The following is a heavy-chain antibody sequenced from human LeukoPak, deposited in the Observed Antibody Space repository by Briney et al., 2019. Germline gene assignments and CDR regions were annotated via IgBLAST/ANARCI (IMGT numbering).Heavy chain of an antibody. CDR2: ISGSGAST. Sequence: GGSLRLSCLTSGFTLSTNAMSWVRQAPGKGLEWISGISGSGASTYYADSVKGRFTISRDDSRNTLCLQMNSLRGDDTAVYYCAKDVGKWESLHFFDYWGQGTLVTVSS. D-gene: IGHD1-26*01. CDR3: AKDVGKWESLHFFDY. CDR1: GFTLSTNA. J-gene: IGHJ4*02. V-gene: IGHV3-23*01.